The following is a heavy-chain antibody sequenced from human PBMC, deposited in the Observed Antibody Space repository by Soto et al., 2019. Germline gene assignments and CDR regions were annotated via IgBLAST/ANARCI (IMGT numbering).Heavy chain of an antibody. J-gene: IGHJ6*02. CDR3: ARTRGRYSTSSAFFYYYGIDV. Sequence: GGSLRLSCAASGFTFSNYEINWVRQAPGKGLEWLSHISSSGSTVSDADSVKGRFTISRDNAKNSVYLQMTNMDPVDTATYFCARTRGRYSTSSAFFYYYGIDVWGQGTTVTVSS. V-gene: IGHV3-48*03. CDR2: ISSSGSTV. D-gene: IGHD6-6*01. CDR1: GFTFSNYE.